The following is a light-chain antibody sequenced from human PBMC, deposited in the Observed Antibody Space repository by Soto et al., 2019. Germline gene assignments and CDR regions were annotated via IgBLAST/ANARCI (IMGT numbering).Light chain of an antibody. CDR1: SSDVGSYNL. CDR2: EGS. V-gene: IGLV2-23*03. J-gene: IGLJ1*01. CDR3: CSYASSTTFHYV. Sequence: QSALTQPASVSGSPGQSITISCTGTSSDVGSYNLVSWYQQHPGKAPKLMIYEGSKRPSGVSNRFSGSKSGNTASLTISGLQPEDEADYYCCSYASSTTFHYVFRTGTKVTV.